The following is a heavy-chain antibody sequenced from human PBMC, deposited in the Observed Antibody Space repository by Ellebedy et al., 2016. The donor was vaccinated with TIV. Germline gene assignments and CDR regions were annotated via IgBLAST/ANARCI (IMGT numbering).Heavy chain of an antibody. J-gene: IGHJ4*02. Sequence: AASVKVSCKASGYTFTSYGISWVRQAPGQGLEWMGWISAYNGNTNYAQKLQGRVTMTTDTSTSTAYMELRSLRSDDTAVYYCARDNGGYDSSGYYYVRYFDYWGQGTLVTVSS. CDR2: ISAYNGNT. V-gene: IGHV1-18*01. D-gene: IGHD3-22*01. CDR3: ARDNGGYDSSGYYYVRYFDY. CDR1: GYTFTSYG.